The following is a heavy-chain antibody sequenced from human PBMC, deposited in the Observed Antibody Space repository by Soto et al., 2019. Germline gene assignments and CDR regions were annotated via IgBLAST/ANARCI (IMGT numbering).Heavy chain of an antibody. CDR2: INPNIGGT. J-gene: IGHJ4*02. CDR3: ARVNGGAYFDY. CDR1: GYPISDYY. Sequence: QVQLGQSGAAVKQPWASVKVSCRASGYPISDYYIPWVRQSHGQGLEWMGWINPNIGGTNYAQKFQGRVTLTRDTSITTAYMELSRLRSDDTAFYYCARVNGGAYFDYWGQGALVTVSS. D-gene: IGHD4-17*01. V-gene: IGHV1-2*02.